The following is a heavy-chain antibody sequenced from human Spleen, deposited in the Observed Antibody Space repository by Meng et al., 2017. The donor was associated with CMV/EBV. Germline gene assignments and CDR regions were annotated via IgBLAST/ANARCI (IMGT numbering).Heavy chain of an antibody. CDR2: ISWNSGSI. V-gene: IGHV3-9*01. CDR1: GFTFDDYA. J-gene: IGHJ6*02. CDR3: AREKECSSTSCQFDLYYYYGMDV. Sequence: SCAASGFTFDDYAMHWVRQAPGKGLEWVSGISWNSGSIGYADSVKGRFTVSRDNARNSLYLQMNTLRAEDTAVYYCAREKECSSTSCQFDLYYYYGMDVWGQGTTVTVSS. D-gene: IGHD2-2*01.